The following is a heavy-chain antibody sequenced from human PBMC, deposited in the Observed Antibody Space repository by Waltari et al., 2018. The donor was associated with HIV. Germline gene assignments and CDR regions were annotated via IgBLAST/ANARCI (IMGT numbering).Heavy chain of an antibody. CDR2: ISVDGSNK. CDR3: AKGPHYYDSSGYADYGEY. V-gene: IGHV3-30*05. CDR1: GFTFSTSR. D-gene: IGHD3-22*01. Sequence: HVHLVTSGGVVVQPGKSLRLSCSTSGFTFSTSRLHWVRHAPGKWRECVAVISVDGSNKGDAGYVKGAVSMSRANSKLKLDVHRLGLRAEGRAVYCCAKGPHYYDSSGYADYGEYWGQGPLVKFSS. J-gene: IGHJ4*02.